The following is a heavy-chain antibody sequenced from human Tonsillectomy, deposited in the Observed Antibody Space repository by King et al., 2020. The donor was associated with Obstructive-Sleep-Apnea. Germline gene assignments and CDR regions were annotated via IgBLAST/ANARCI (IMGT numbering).Heavy chain of an antibody. Sequence: VQLVESGGGLVQPGGSLRVSCAASGFTFSTYWMSWVRQAPGKGLEWVANIKEDGSEKYYVDSVKGRFTISRDNAKNSLYLQMNSLRAEDTAVYYCAGGGTRGSVDYWGQGTLVTVSS. CDR2: IKEDGSEK. V-gene: IGHV3-7*03. D-gene: IGHD3-10*01. CDR3: AGGGTRGSVDY. CDR1: GFTFSTYW. J-gene: IGHJ4*02.